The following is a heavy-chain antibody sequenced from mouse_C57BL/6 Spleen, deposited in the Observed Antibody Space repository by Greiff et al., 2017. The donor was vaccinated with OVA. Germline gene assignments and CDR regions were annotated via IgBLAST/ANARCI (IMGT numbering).Heavy chain of an antibody. CDR3: TREGWDY. J-gene: IGHJ4*01. CDR1: GYTFTDYE. CDR2: LDPETGGT. Sequence: QVQLPQSGAELVRPGASVTLSCKASGYTFTDYEMHWVKQTPVHGLEWIGALDPETGGTAYNQKFKGKAILTADKSSSTAYMELRSLTSEDSAVYYCTREGWDYWGQGTSVTVSS. D-gene: IGHD3-3*01. V-gene: IGHV1-15*01.